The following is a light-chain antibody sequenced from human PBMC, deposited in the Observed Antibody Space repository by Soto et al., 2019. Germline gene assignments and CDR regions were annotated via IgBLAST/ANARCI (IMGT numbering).Light chain of an antibody. CDR1: SSDVGGYNR. CDR3: NSYAGNSWV. J-gene: IGLJ3*02. CDR2: EVF. Sequence: QSALTQPPSASGSPGQPVSISGTGTSSDVGGYNRVSWYQHHPGKAPKLIIYEVFKRPSGVPDRFSGSKSGNTASLTVSGLQAEDEADYYCNSYAGNSWVFGGGTKLTVL. V-gene: IGLV2-8*01.